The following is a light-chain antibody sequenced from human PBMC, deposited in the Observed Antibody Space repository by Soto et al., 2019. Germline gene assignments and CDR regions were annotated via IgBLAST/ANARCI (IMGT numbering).Light chain of an antibody. CDR3: QQYYGTPQT. CDR1: QSALYSAIDKNH. Sequence: DIVMTQSPHSRALSPGERTTINXKSGQSALYSAIDKNHLARYQQKPGQPPKLLIYWASTREYGGPDRFSGSGSATDFTRTISSLQAEDVAVYYGQQYYGTPQTFGQGTKVDIK. CDR2: WAS. J-gene: IGKJ1*01. V-gene: IGKV4-1*01.